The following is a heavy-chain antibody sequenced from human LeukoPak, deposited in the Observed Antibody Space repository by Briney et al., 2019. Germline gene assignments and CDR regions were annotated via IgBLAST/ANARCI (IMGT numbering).Heavy chain of an antibody. CDR3: ARVHPYDFWSGYQPDVFDY. V-gene: IGHV4-59*01. CDR1: GGSISSYY. CDR2: IYYSGST. D-gene: IGHD3-3*01. J-gene: IGHJ4*02. Sequence: SETLSLTCTASGGSISSYYWSWIRQPPGKGLEWIGYIYYSGSTNYNLSLKSRVTISVDTSKNQFSLKLSSVTAADTAVYYCARVHPYDFWSGYQPDVFDYWGQGTLVTVSS.